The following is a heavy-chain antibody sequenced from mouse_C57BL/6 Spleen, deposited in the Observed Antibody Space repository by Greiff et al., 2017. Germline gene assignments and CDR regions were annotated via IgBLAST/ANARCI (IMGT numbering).Heavy chain of an antibody. J-gene: IGHJ1*03. V-gene: IGHV5-16*01. CDR1: GFTFSDYY. Sequence: VQLMESEGGLVQPGSSMKLSCTASGFTFSDYYMAWVRQVPEKGLEWVANINYDGSSTYYLDSLKSRFIISRDNAKNILYLQMSSLKSEDTATYYCARVLIYYYGSSYWYFDVWGTGTTVTVSS. D-gene: IGHD1-1*01. CDR2: INYDGSST. CDR3: ARVLIYYYGSSYWYFDV.